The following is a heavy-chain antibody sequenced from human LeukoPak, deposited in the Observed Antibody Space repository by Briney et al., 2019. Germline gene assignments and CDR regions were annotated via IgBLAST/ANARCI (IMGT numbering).Heavy chain of an antibody. V-gene: IGHV3-66*04. J-gene: IGHJ4*02. CDR2: IYTDGRT. D-gene: IGHD6-13*01. CDR1: GFTVSGNY. Sequence: GGSLRLSCAASGFTVSGNYMGWVRHAPGKGLEWVSVIYTDGRTYSADSMKGRFTLSRDNSKNTLYLQMSSLRAEDTAVYYCARRRAASWSFDSWGQGTLVTVSS. CDR3: ARRRAASWSFDS.